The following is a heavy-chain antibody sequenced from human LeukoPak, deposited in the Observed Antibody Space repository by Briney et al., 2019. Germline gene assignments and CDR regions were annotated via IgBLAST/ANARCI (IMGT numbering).Heavy chain of an antibody. V-gene: IGHV1-69*05. D-gene: IGHD1-26*01. CDR3: ARDSGLGAALLYYFDY. CDR1: GGTFSSYA. Sequence: SVKVSCKASGGTFSSYAISWVRQAPGQGLEWMGGIIPIFGTANYAQKFQGRVTITTDESTSTAYMELSSLRSEDTAVYYCARDSGLGAALLYYFDYWGQGTLVTVSS. CDR2: IIPIFGTA. J-gene: IGHJ4*02.